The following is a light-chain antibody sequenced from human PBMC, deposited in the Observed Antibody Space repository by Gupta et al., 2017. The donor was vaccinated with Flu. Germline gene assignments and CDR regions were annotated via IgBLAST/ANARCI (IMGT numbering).Light chain of an antibody. Sequence: ISCRSSQGLVYSDGNTYLHWFQQRPGQSPRRLMYKVSYRDSGVPDRFSGSGSGTDFTRKISRVEAGDVGIYFCMQGSHWPWAFGQGTTVEIK. V-gene: IGKV2-30*01. CDR3: MQGSHWPWA. CDR1: QGLVYSDGNTY. J-gene: IGKJ1*01. CDR2: KVS.